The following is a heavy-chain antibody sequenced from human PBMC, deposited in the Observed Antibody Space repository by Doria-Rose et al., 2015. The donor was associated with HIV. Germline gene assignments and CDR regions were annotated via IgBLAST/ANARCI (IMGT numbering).Heavy chain of an antibody. CDR3: ARIKSSRWYHKYYFDF. CDR1: GGSLSSPGMG. CDR2: IFSDDER. J-gene: IGHJ4*02. Sequence: QVTLKESGPVLVKPTETLTLTCTVSGGSLSSPGMGVSWIRQPPGKALEWLANIFSDDERSYKTSLKSRLTIARGTSKSQEVLTMTDMDPVDTATYYCARIKSSRWYHKYYFDFWGQGTLVIVSA. V-gene: IGHV2-26*01. D-gene: IGHD6-13*01.